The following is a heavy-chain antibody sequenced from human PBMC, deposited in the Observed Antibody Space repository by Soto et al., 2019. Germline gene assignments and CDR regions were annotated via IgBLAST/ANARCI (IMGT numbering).Heavy chain of an antibody. CDR2: IYYSGST. D-gene: IGHD3-16*02. Sequence: PSETLSLTCTVSGGSISSGDYYWSWIRQPPGKGLEWIGYIYYSGSTYYNPSLKSRVTISVDTSKNQFSLKLSSVTAADTAVYYCAREGIRLSTLFDYWGQGTLVTVSS. V-gene: IGHV4-30-4*01. J-gene: IGHJ4*02. CDR1: GGSISSGDYY. CDR3: AREGIRLSTLFDY.